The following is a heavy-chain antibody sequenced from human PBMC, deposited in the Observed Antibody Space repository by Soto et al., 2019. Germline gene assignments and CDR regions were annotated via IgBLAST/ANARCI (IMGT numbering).Heavy chain of an antibody. CDR1: GFTFSSYS. J-gene: IGHJ5*02. D-gene: IGHD2-15*01. CDR3: ARTIYCSGSTCYNNWFDP. Sequence: PGGSLRLSCAASGFTFSSYSMNWVRQAPGKGLEWVSSISSSSTYIYYADSVKGRFSISRDNAKNSLYLQMNSLRAEDTALYYCARTIYCSGSTCYNNWFDPWGQGTLVTVS. V-gene: IGHV3-21*01. CDR2: ISSSSTYI.